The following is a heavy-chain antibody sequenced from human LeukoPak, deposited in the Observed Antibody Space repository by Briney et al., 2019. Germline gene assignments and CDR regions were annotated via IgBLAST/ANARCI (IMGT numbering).Heavy chain of an antibody. Sequence: ASVKVSCKASGYTFTSYGISWVRQAPGQGLEWMGWISAYNGDTNYAQNLQGRVTMTTDASTSTAYMDLRSLRSGDTAVYYCARSDCSSTTCYVTFDYWGQGTLVIVSS. V-gene: IGHV1-18*01. CDR2: ISAYNGDT. CDR1: GYTFTSYG. J-gene: IGHJ4*02. CDR3: ARSDCSSTTCYVTFDY. D-gene: IGHD2-2*01.